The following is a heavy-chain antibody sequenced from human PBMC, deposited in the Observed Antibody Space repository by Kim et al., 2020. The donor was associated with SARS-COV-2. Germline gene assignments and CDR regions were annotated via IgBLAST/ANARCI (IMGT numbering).Heavy chain of an antibody. V-gene: IGHV4-31*03. CDR2: IYYSGST. Sequence: SETLSLTCTVSGGSISSGGYYWSWIRQHPGKGLEWIGYIYYSGSTYYNPSLKSRVTISVHTSKHQFSLKLSSVTAANTAVYYCARTRITMIVVVTHFDYWGQGTLVTVSS. CDR1: GGSISSGGYY. D-gene: IGHD3-22*01. J-gene: IGHJ4*02. CDR3: ARTRITMIVVVTHFDY.